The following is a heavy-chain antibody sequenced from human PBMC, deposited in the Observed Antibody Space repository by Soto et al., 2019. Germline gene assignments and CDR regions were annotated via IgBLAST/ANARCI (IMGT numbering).Heavy chain of an antibody. D-gene: IGHD3-3*01. CDR3: ARASITIFGVVITPADY. J-gene: IGHJ4*02. Sequence: ASVKVSCKASGYTFTSYGISWVRQAPGQGLEWMGWISAYNGNTNYAQKFQGRVTMTRDTSISTAYMELSRLRSDDMAVYYCARASITIFGVVITPADYWSQGTLVTVSS. CDR2: ISAYNGNT. V-gene: IGHV1-18*03. CDR1: GYTFTSYG.